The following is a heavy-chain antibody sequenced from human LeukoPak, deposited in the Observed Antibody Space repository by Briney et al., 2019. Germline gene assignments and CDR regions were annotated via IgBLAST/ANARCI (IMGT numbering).Heavy chain of an antibody. CDR3: ARDLDYGGS. Sequence: SETLSLTCTVSGGSISSYYWSWIRQPPGKGLEWIGYIYYSGSTNYNPSLKSRVTISVDTSKNQFSLKLSSMTAADTAVYYCARDLDYGGSWGQGTLVTVSS. CDR2: IYYSGST. V-gene: IGHV4-59*01. CDR1: GGSISSYY. D-gene: IGHD4-23*01. J-gene: IGHJ4*02.